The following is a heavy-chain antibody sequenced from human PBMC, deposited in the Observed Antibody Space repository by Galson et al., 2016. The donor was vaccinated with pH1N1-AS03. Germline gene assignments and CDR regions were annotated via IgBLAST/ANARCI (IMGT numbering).Heavy chain of an antibody. CDR2: ISGTGGSP. V-gene: IGHV3-23*01. D-gene: IGHD1-1*01. Sequence: ETLSLTCTVSGDSISTSDWTWIRQAPGKGLEWLAEISGTGGSPFYADSVKGRVTISRDNSKNTVYLQMTSLRAEDTAVYYCATNALKVRVDYWGQGTLVTVSS. J-gene: IGHJ4*02. CDR3: ATNALKVRVDY. CDR1: GDSISTSD.